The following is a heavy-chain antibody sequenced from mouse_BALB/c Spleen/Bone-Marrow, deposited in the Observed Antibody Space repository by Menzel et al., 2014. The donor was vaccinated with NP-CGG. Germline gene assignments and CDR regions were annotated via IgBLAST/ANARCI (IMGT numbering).Heavy chain of an antibody. CDR1: GYTFTSYW. Sequence: VQLQQSGAELVRPGASVKLSCKASGYTFTSYWMNWVKQRPEQGLEWIGRLDPYDSETHYNQKFKDKAISTVDKSSSTAYMQLSSLTSEDSAVYYCASGRDYDVFAYWGQGTLVTVSA. CDR3: ASGRDYDVFAY. D-gene: IGHD2-4*01. CDR2: LDPYDSET. V-gene: IGHV1-74*01. J-gene: IGHJ3*01.